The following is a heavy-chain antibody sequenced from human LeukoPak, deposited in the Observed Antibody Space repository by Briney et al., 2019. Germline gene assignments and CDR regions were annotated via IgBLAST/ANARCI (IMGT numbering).Heavy chain of an antibody. D-gene: IGHD2-21*02. J-gene: IGHJ6*02. Sequence: GGSLRLSCAASGLTFSSYAMSWVRQAPGKGLEWVSAISGSGGRTYYADSVKGRFTISRDNSKNTLYLQMNSLRAEDTAVYYCAKSPLAYCGGDCPPYYYYGMDVWGQGTTVTVSS. CDR1: GLTFSSYA. CDR3: AKSPLAYCGGDCPPYYYYGMDV. CDR2: ISGSGGRT. V-gene: IGHV3-23*01.